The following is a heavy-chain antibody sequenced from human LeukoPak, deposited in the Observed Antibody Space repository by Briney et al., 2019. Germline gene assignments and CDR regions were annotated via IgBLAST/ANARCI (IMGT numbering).Heavy chain of an antibody. Sequence: SQTLSPTCTLSGGSLSTYYWSWIRQPPGKGMEWIGYIYHSGSTNYNPYLKSRVTISVDTSKSQFSLKLSSVTAADTAVYYCARGGGYASPIGYWGQGVLVTVS. CDR2: IYHSGST. J-gene: IGHJ4*02. CDR1: GGSLSTYY. CDR3: ARGGGYASPIGY. V-gene: IGHV4-59*01. D-gene: IGHD5-12*01.